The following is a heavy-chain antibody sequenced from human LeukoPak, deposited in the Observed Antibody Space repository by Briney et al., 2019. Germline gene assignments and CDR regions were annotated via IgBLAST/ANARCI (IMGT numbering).Heavy chain of an antibody. CDR1: GFTFSAYS. V-gene: IGHV3-48*04. D-gene: IGHD2-15*01. Sequence: GGSLRLSCAASGFTFSAYSMNWIRRPAGRGPEWVANINGRGITIHYADSIRGRFTISRDNTKNSLDLQMTNLRAEDTGLYYCARDQPSVGWGFDSWGRGTLVIVSS. CDR2: INGRGITI. J-gene: IGHJ4*02. CDR3: ARDQPSVGWGFDS.